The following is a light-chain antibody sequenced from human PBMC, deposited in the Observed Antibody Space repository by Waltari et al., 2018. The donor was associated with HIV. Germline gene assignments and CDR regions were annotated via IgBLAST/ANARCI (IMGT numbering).Light chain of an antibody. CDR3: QSTDRSGSYII. CDR1: ALPLQY. CDR2: KDS. Sequence: SYELTPPPSLSVSPGQTVRLTCSGDALPLQYGYWYQQKPGQAPALVIYKDSERSSGIPERFSGSSSGTTVTLTISGAQAEDEAAYFCQSTDRSGSYIIFGGGTKLTVL. J-gene: IGLJ2*01. V-gene: IGLV3-25*03.